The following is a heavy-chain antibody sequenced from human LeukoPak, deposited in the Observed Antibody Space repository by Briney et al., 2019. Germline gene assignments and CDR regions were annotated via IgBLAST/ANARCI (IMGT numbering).Heavy chain of an antibody. CDR1: GGTFSSYA. J-gene: IGHJ4*02. CDR2: IIPIFGTA. CDR3: AGDLPYCSGGSCYPEYYFDY. V-gene: IGHV1-69*06. Sequence: ASVKVSCKASGGTFSSYAISWVRQAPGQGLEWMGGIIPIFGTANYAQKFQGRVTITADKSTSTAYMELSSLRSEDTAVYYCAGDLPYCSGGSCYPEYYFDYWGQGTLVTVSS. D-gene: IGHD2-15*01.